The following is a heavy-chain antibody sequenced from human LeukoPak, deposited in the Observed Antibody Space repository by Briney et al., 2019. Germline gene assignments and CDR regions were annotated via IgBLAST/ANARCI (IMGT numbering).Heavy chain of an antibody. CDR2: IKQDGSEK. J-gene: IGHJ1*01. CDR3: ARIKLGGYYARLYFQH. CDR1: GFTFSSYW. Sequence: GGSLRLSCAASGFTFSSYWMSWVRQAPGKGLEWVANIKQDGSEKYYVDSVKGRFTISRDNAKNSLYLQMNSLRAEDTAVYYCARIKLGGYYARLYFQHWGQGTLVTVSS. D-gene: IGHD3-3*01. V-gene: IGHV3-7*01.